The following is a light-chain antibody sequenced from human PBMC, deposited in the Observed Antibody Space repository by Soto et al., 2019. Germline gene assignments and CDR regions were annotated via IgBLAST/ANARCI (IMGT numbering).Light chain of an antibody. J-gene: IGLJ2*01. CDR3: GTWDSSLSAGDVV. CDR2: DNN. CDR1: SSNIGNNY. V-gene: IGLV1-51*01. Sequence: QSVLMQPPSVSAAPGQKVTISCSGSSSNIGNNYVSWYQQLPGTAPKLLIYDNNKRPSGIPDRFSGSKSGTSATLGITGLQTGDEADYYCGTWDSSLSAGDVVFGGGTKVTVL.